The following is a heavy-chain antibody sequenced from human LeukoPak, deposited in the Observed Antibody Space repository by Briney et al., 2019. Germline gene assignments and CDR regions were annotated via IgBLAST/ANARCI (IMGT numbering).Heavy chain of an antibody. Sequence: PGGSQRLSCAASGFTFSSYAMSWVRQAPGKGLEWVSAISGSGGSTYYADSVKGRFTISRDNSKNTLYLQMNSLRAEDTAVYYCAKDLDIVVVPAAKGNAFDIWGQGTMVTVSS. CDR2: ISGSGGST. V-gene: IGHV3-23*01. CDR1: GFTFSSYA. D-gene: IGHD2-2*01. J-gene: IGHJ3*02. CDR3: AKDLDIVVVPAAKGNAFDI.